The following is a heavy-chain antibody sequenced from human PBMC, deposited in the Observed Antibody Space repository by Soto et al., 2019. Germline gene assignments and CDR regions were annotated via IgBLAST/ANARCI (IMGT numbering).Heavy chain of an antibody. CDR2: IYYSENT. J-gene: IGHJ5*02. D-gene: IGHD3-22*01. V-gene: IGHV4-39*07. Sequence: SETLSLTCTVSGGSISSSSNHWGWIRQPPGKGLEWIGNIYYSENTYYNPSLKSRVTISVDTSKNQFSLKLSSVTAADTAVYYCASNYDSSGYGPSSWWFDPWGQGTLVTVSS. CDR1: GGSISSSSNH. CDR3: ASNYDSSGYGPSSWWFDP.